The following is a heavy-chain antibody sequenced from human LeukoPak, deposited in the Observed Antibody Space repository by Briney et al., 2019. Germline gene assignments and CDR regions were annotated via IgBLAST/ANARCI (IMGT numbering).Heavy chain of an antibody. D-gene: IGHD4-17*01. CDR3: ARLSDYGDYVDY. V-gene: IGHV3-48*04. CDR2: ISSHSSTL. CDR1: GFPFSSFS. Sequence: GGSLRLSCAASGFPFSSFSMNWVRQAPGKGLEWVSYISSHSSTLYYADSVKGRFTISRDNAKNSLYLQMNSLRAEDTAVYYCARLSDYGDYVDYWGQGTLVTVSS. J-gene: IGHJ4*02.